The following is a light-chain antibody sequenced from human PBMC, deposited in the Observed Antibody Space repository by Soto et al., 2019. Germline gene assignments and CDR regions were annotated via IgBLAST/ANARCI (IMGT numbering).Light chain of an antibody. Sequence: DIVMTQSPVSLAVFLGERATINCKSSQSVLYSSNNKNYLAWYQQKPGQPPKLLIYWASTRKSGVPDRFSGSGSGTDFTLTISSLQAEDVAVYHCQQYYTSPTWTFGQGTKVEIK. CDR2: WAS. J-gene: IGKJ1*01. V-gene: IGKV4-1*01. CDR3: QQYYTSPTWT. CDR1: QSVLYSSNNKNY.